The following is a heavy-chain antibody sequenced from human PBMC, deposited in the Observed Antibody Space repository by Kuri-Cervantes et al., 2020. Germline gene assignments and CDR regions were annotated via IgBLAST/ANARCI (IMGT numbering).Heavy chain of an antibody. V-gene: IGHV1-18*01. CDR2: ISAYNGNT. CDR3: ARVGIVGARYYYGMDV. J-gene: IGHJ6*02. D-gene: IGHD1-26*01. Sequence: GGSLRLSCKASGYTFTSYGISWMRQAPGQGLEWMGWISAYNGNTNYAQNVQGRVIMTTDTSTSTAYMELRSLRSDDTAVYYCARVGIVGARYYYGMDVWGQGTTVTVSS. CDR1: GYTFTSYG.